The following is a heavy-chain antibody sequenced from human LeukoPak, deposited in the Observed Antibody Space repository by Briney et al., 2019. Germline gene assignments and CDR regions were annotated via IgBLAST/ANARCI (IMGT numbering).Heavy chain of an antibody. CDR1: GGTFSSYA. CDR2: IIPIFGTA. V-gene: IGHV1-69*05. J-gene: IGHJ4*02. D-gene: IGHD3-22*01. Sequence: SVKVSCKASGGTFSSYAISWVRQAPGQGLEWMGGIIPIFGTANYAQKFQGRVTITTDESTSTAYMELSSLRSEDTAVYYCARDREVYYHDSSGYYGGGFDYWGQGTLVTVSS. CDR3: ARDREVYYHDSSGYYGGGFDY.